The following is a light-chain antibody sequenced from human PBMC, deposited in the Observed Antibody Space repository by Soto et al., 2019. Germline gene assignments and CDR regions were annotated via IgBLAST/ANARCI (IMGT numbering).Light chain of an antibody. Sequence: IQLSQSPSSLSACVGDRVTITCRASQGISSYLAWYQQKPGKAPKLLIYAASTLQSGVPSRFSGSGSGTDFTLTISSPQPEDFATYYCQQLNSYPLTFGGGTKVDVK. CDR3: QQLNSYPLT. CDR2: AAS. V-gene: IGKV1-9*01. J-gene: IGKJ4*01. CDR1: QGISSY.